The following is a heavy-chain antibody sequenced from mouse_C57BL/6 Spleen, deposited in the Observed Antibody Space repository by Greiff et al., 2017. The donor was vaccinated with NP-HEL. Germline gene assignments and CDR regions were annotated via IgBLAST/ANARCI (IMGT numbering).Heavy chain of an antibody. D-gene: IGHD1-1*01. CDR3: ARDGSSFAY. V-gene: IGHV14-2*01. Sequence: EVQLQQSGAELVKPGASVKLSCTASGFNITGYYMNWVKQRTEQGLEWIGKIDPGDGETNYDPKFQGKATITADTSSNTAYLQLSSLTSEDTAVYYCARDGSSFAYWGQGTLVTVSA. CDR2: IDPGDGET. J-gene: IGHJ3*01. CDR1: GFNITGYY.